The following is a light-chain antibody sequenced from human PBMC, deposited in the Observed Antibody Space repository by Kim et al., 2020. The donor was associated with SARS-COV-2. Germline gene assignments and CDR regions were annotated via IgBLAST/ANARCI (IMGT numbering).Light chain of an antibody. V-gene: IGKV3-20*01. CDR3: QHCGSSPRS. CDR2: GAS. J-gene: IGKJ4*01. Sequence: SPGEGARLASRASQSINSNFLVGYQQKPGQAPRLLSYGASSRATGIPDRFSGSGSGTDFTLTISRLQPEDFAVYYCQHCGSSPRSFGGGTKVDIK. CDR1: QSINSNF.